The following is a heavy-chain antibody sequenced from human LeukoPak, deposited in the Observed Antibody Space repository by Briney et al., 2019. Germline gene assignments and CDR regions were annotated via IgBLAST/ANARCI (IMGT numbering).Heavy chain of an antibody. CDR2: IHYTGST. D-gene: IGHD3-10*01. CDR3: ARGGYYGLGNDFRFDP. J-gene: IGHJ5*02. CDR1: DDSITMYY. V-gene: IGHV4-59*01. Sequence: SETLSLTCSVSDDSITMYYWSWIRQPPGKGLECIGYIHYTGSTNYNPSLKSRVTISVDTSKNQFSLKLTSVTAADTAIYYCARGGYYGLGNDFRFDPWGQGTLVTVSS.